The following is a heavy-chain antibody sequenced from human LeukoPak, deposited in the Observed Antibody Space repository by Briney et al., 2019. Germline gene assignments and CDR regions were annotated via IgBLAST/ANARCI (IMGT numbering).Heavy chain of an antibody. CDR1: GYTFTGYY. CDR2: INPNSGGT. D-gene: IGHD3-22*01. CDR3: ARVRLYDSSGYLGY. Sequence: ASVKASCKASGYTFTGYYMHWVRQAPGQGLEWMGWINPNSGGTNYAQKFQGRVTMTRDTSISTAYMELSRLRSDDTAVYYCARVRLYDSSGYLGYWGQGTLVTVSS. J-gene: IGHJ4*02. V-gene: IGHV1-2*02.